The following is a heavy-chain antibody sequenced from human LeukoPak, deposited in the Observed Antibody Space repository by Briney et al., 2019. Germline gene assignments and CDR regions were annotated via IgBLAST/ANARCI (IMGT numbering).Heavy chain of an antibody. CDR1: GDSVSSKS. J-gene: IGHJ4*02. D-gene: IGHD2-15*01. CDR3: SVAGS. Sequence: SETLSLTCTVTVSGDSVSSKSWGWIRQPPGKGLEWIGYIYTSGRTSYKPSLRSRVTISVDTSKNQFSLTLSSVTAADTAVYYCSVAGSWGQGTLVTVSS. CDR2: IYTSGRT. V-gene: IGHV4-4*09.